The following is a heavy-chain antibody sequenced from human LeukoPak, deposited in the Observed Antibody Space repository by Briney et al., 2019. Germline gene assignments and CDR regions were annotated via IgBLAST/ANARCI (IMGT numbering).Heavy chain of an antibody. Sequence: PGGSLRLSCAASGFTFSSYSMNWVRQAPGKGLEWVSSISSSSSYIYYADSVKGRFTISRDNAKNSLYLQMNSLRAEDTAVYYCARDWDVWYDSSGYNVPGHWGQGTLVTVSS. CDR3: ARDWDVWYDSSGYNVPGH. V-gene: IGHV3-21*01. CDR2: ISSSSSYI. D-gene: IGHD3-22*01. J-gene: IGHJ4*02. CDR1: GFTFSSYS.